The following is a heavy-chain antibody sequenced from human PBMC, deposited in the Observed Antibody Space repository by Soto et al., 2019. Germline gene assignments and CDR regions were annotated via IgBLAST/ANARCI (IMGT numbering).Heavy chain of an antibody. CDR3: ARKSSSSSWFDP. J-gene: IGHJ5*02. CDR1: GYTFFTYG. Sequence: GASVKVSCKASGYTFFTYGITWVRQAPGQGLEWMGWISTYNGDTDYVQKLQGRVTMTTDTSTRTAYMELRSLTSDDTAMYYCARKSSSSSWFDPWGQRTLVTVSS. CDR2: ISTYNGDT. D-gene: IGHD6-6*01. V-gene: IGHV1-18*01.